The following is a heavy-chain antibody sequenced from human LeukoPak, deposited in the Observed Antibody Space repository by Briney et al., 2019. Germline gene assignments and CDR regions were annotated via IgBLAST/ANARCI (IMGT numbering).Heavy chain of an antibody. J-gene: IGHJ3*01. CDR3: AKGDDFWSGYYSLDAFDV. D-gene: IGHD3-3*01. V-gene: IGHV3-23*01. CDR2: ISGSGGST. CDR1: GFTFSSYA. Sequence: PGGSLRLSCAASGFTFSSYAMSWVRQAPGKGLEWVSAISGSGGSTYYADSVKGRFTISRDNSKNTLYLQMNSLRAEDTAVYYCAKGDDFWSGYYSLDAFDVWGQGTMVTVSS.